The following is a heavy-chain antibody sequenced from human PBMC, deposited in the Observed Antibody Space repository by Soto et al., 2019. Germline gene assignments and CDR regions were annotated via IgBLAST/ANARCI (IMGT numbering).Heavy chain of an antibody. D-gene: IGHD3-10*01. CDR1: GYTFTSYG. J-gene: IGHJ4*02. Sequence: QVHLVHSGAEVKKPRASVKVSCKASGYTFTSYGISWVRQAPGQGLEWMGWISAYNGNTNYAQKVQGRVTMTTYTSTSTAYMELRSLRGDDTAVYYSATEYYYGSGPWYWGQGTLVNVSS. V-gene: IGHV1-18*01. CDR3: ATEYYYGSGPWY. CDR2: ISAYNGNT.